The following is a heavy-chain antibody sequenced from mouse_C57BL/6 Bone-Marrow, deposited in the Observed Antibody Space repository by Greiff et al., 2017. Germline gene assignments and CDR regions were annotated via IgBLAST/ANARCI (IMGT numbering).Heavy chain of an antibody. D-gene: IGHD2-3*01. CDR2: ISSGGSYT. V-gene: IGHV5-6*01. CDR1: GFTFSSYG. J-gene: IGHJ3*01. Sequence: EVQLVESGGDLVKPGGSLKLSCAASGFTFSSYGMSWVRQTPDQRLEWVATISSGGSYTYYPDSVKGRFTISRDNAKNTLYLQMSTLKSEDTAMYYCSDGYPWFAYWGQGTLVTVSA. CDR3: SDGYPWFAY.